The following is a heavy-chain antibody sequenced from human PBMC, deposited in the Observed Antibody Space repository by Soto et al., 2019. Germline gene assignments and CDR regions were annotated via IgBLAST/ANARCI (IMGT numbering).Heavy chain of an antibody. CDR2: ISGSGGST. Sequence: GGSLRLSCAASGFTFSSYAMSWVRQAPGKGLEWVSAISGSGGSTYYADSVKGRFTISRDNSKNTLYMQMNSLRAEDTAVYYCAKRPASLVCFDHWGQGTLVTVSS. CDR3: AKRPASLVCFDH. J-gene: IGHJ4*02. CDR1: GFTFSSYA. V-gene: IGHV3-23*01. D-gene: IGHD2-2*01.